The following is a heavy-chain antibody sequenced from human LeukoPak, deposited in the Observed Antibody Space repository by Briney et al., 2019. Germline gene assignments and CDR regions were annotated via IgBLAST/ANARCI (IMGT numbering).Heavy chain of an antibody. V-gene: IGHV3-11*01. CDR3: ARGGWGRYYYGSGSYSKDYYGMDV. Sequence: GGSLRLSCAASGFTFSDYYMSWIRQAPGKGLEWVSYISSSGSTIYYADSVKGRFTISRDNAKNSLYLQMNSLRAEDTAVYYCARGGWGRYYYGSGSYSKDYYGMDVWGQGTTVTVSS. D-gene: IGHD3-10*01. J-gene: IGHJ6*02. CDR1: GFTFSDYY. CDR2: ISSSGSTI.